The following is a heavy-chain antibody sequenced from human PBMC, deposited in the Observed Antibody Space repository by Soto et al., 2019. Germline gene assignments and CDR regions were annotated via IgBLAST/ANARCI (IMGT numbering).Heavy chain of an antibody. J-gene: IGHJ4*02. V-gene: IGHV3-11*06. CDR3: ARDPTMIGAIDY. CDR1: GFTFSDYY. CDR2: ISSSSSYT. D-gene: IGHD3-22*01. Sequence: GSLLLSGSASGFTFSDYYMSWIRQAPGKGLEWVSYISSSSSYTNYADSVKGRFTISRDNAKNSLYLRMNSLRAEDTAVYYCARDPTMIGAIDYWGQGTPVTVYS.